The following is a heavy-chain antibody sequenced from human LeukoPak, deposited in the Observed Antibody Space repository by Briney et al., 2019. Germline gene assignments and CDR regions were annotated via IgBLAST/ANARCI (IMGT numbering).Heavy chain of an antibody. CDR3: ARAKGVGWGYSYGSGIRFDY. D-gene: IGHD5-18*01. Sequence: SETLSLTCTVSGGSISSYYWSWIRQPPGKGLEWIGYIYYSGSTNYNPSLKSRVTISVDTSKNQFSLKLSSVTAADTAVYYCARAKGVGWGYSYGSGIRFDYWGQGTLVTVSS. CDR1: GGSISSYY. V-gene: IGHV4-59*01. CDR2: IYYSGST. J-gene: IGHJ4*02.